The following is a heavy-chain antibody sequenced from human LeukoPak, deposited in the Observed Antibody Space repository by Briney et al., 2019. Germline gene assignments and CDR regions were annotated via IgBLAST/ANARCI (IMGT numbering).Heavy chain of an antibody. D-gene: IGHD3-22*01. V-gene: IGHV3-48*03. CDR3: ARDLGQYYDTSDNWFDP. CDR1: GFTFSSYE. CDR2: ISSSGSTI. J-gene: IGHJ5*02. Sequence: GGSLRLSCAASGFTFSSYEMNWVRQAPGKGLEWVSYISSSGSTIYYADSVKGRFPISRDNAKNTLNLQMNSLRAEDTAVYYCARDLGQYYDTSDNWFDPWGQGTLVTVSS.